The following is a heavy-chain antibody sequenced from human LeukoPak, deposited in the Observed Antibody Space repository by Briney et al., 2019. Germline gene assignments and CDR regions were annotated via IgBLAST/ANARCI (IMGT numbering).Heavy chain of an antibody. Sequence: PGGSLRLSCAASGFTFSDYYMSWIRQAPGKGLEWVSYISSSGCTIYYADSVKGRFTISRDNAKNSLYLQMNSLRAEDTAVYYCARTQKYGSGSYIIYYYYMDVWGKGTTVTVSS. J-gene: IGHJ6*03. D-gene: IGHD3-10*01. V-gene: IGHV3-11*01. CDR3: ARTQKYGSGSYIIYYYYMDV. CDR1: GFTFSDYY. CDR2: ISSSGCTI.